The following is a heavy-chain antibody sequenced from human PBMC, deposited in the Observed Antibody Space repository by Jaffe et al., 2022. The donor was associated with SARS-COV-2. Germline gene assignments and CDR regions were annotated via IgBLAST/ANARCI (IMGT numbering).Heavy chain of an antibody. J-gene: IGHJ6*02. Sequence: QVQLVQSGAEVKKPGASVKVSCKASGYTFTGYYMHWVRQAPGQGLEWMGWINPNSGGTNYAQKFQGRVTMTRDTSISTAYMELSRLRSDDTAVYYCARGGIPDIVVVPAPGLFYYYGMDVWGQGTTVTVSS. V-gene: IGHV1-2*02. CDR3: ARGGIPDIVVVPAPGLFYYYGMDV. CDR2: INPNSGGT. D-gene: IGHD2-2*01. CDR1: GYTFTGYY.